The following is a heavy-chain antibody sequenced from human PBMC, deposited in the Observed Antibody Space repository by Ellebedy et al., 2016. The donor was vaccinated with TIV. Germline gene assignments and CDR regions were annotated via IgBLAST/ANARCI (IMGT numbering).Heavy chain of an antibody. CDR1: GGSISSYY. D-gene: IGHD6-13*01. CDR3: ARTRYLGIAAGMNWFDP. J-gene: IGHJ5*02. CDR2: IYYSGST. V-gene: IGHV4-59*12. Sequence: SETLSLTXTVSGGSISSYYWSWIRQPPGKGLEWIGYIYYSGSTNYNPSLKSRVTISVDTSKNQFSLKLSSVTGADTAVYYCARTRYLGIAAGMNWFDPWGQGTLVTVSS.